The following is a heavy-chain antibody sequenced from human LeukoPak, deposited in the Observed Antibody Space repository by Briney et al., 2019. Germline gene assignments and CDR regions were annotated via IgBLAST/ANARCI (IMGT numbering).Heavy chain of an antibody. D-gene: IGHD3-16*01. CDR1: GASTSRGGYY. Sequence: PSQTLSLTCTVSGASTSRGGYYWSWIRQPPGKGLEWIGYIYDSGGAYDNPSLKSRVTISLDRSKNEFFLNLRSVTAADTAMYFCARGSLGALYDHWGQGILVTVSS. CDR3: ARGSLGALYDH. J-gene: IGHJ4*02. V-gene: IGHV4-30-2*01. CDR2: IYDSGGA.